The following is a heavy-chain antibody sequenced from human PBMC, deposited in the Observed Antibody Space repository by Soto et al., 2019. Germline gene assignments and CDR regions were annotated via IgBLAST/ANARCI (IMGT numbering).Heavy chain of an antibody. CDR2: ISYDGSNK. J-gene: IGHJ6*02. Sequence: GGSLRLSCAASGFTFSSYGMHWVRQAPGKGLEWVAVISYDGSNKYYADSVKGRFTISRDNSKNTLYLQMNSLRAEDTAVYYCARAGCSSTSCPTYYYYYYGMDVWGQGTTVTVSS. CDR3: ARAGCSSTSCPTYYYYYYGMDV. D-gene: IGHD2-2*01. CDR1: GFTFSSYG. V-gene: IGHV3-30*03.